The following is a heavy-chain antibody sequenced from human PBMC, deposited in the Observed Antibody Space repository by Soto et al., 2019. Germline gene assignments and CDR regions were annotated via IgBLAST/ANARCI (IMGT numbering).Heavy chain of an antibody. V-gene: IGHV4-59*08. CDR2: IYYSGST. D-gene: IGHD5-18*01. CDR3: ARTDKLWQRPFDY. Sequence: SETLSLTCTVSGGSISSYYWSWIRQPPGKGLEWIGYIYYSGSTNYNPSLKSRVTISVDTSKNQFSQKLSSVTAADTAVYYCARTDKLWQRPFDYWGQGTLVTVSS. J-gene: IGHJ4*02. CDR1: GGSISSYY.